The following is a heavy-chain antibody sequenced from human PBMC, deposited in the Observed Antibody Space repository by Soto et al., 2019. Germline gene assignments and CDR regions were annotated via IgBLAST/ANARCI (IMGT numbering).Heavy chain of an antibody. CDR2: IYSGGTT. J-gene: IGHJ4*02. Sequence: EVHLVESGGGLVQPGGSLRLSSAASRFAVSDNYMSWVRQAPGKGLEFVSLIYSGGTTSYADSVKGRFTISRDNSKNTLYLQMNNLRAEDTAVYYCATRTITLPHWGQGTLVTVSS. CDR3: ATRTITLPH. CDR1: RFAVSDNY. V-gene: IGHV3-66*01. D-gene: IGHD5-12*01.